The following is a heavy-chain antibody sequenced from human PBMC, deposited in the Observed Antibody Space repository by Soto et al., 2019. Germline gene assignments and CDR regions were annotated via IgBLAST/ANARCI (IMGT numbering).Heavy chain of an antibody. CDR1: GFLLITSGVG. D-gene: IGHD3-16*01. CDR3: AHIVTGCFT. Sequence: QITLKESGPTLVKPTQTLTLTCTISGFLLITSGVGVGWIRQPPGKALEWLALIYWDDDKRYSPSLKSRLTINKDTSKLQVFLTMPNMDPVDTATYYCAHIVTGCFTWGRGALVTVSS. CDR2: IYWDDDK. V-gene: IGHV2-5*02. J-gene: IGHJ5*02.